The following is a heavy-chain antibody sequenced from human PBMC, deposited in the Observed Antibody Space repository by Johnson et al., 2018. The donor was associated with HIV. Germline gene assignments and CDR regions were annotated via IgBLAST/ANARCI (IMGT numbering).Heavy chain of an antibody. CDR2: ISYDGSNK. V-gene: IGHV3-30-3*01. CDR3: ARVGGSWMLDAFDI. D-gene: IGHD3-10*01. CDR1: AFTFRSYS. J-gene: IGHJ3*02. Sequence: QVQLVESGGGVVQPGRSLRLSCAASAFTFRSYSMHWVRQAPGKGLEWVAVISYDGSNKYYADSVKGRFTISRDNSKSTLYLQMNSLRAEDTAVYYCARVGGSWMLDAFDIWGQGTMLTVSS.